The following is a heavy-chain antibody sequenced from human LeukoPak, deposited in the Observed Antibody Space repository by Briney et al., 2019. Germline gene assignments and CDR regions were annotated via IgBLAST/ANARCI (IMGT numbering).Heavy chain of an antibody. CDR2: ISYDGSNK. J-gene: IGHJ4*02. CDR3: AKDRVLYYGSGTDFDY. D-gene: IGHD3-10*01. V-gene: IGHV3-30*18. Sequence: GGSLRLSCAASGFTFSSYGMHWVRQAPGKGLEWVAVISYDGSNKYYADSVKGRFTISRDNSKNTLYLQMNSLRAEDTAVYYCAKDRVLYYGSGTDFDYWGQGTLVTVSS. CDR1: GFTFSSYG.